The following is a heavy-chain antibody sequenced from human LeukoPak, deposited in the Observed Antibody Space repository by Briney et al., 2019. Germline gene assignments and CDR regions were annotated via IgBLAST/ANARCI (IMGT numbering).Heavy chain of an antibody. J-gene: IGHJ3*02. V-gene: IGHV3-64D*09. D-gene: IGHD6-19*01. CDR1: GFTFSSYS. CDR2: IDSNWGLT. CDR3: VKYCKKGEQWHAFDI. Sequence: GGSLSLSCSASGFTFSSYSMHWVRQAPGKGLECVSGIDSNWGLTYYTDSVKGRFTISRDNSKKTLHLQMSRLRAEDTAVYSCVKYCKKGEQWHAFDIWGQGTMVTVSS.